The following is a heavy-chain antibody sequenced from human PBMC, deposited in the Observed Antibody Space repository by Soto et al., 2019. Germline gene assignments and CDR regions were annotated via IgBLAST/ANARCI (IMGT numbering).Heavy chain of an antibody. Sequence: SETLSLTCAVSGYSISSGYYWGWIRQPPGKGLEWIGSMFHSGSTYYNPSLKSRVTISVDTSKNQFSLKLSSVTAADTAVYYCARGHIVVVPTVGWFDPWGHGTLVTVSS. CDR3: ARGHIVVVPTVGWFDP. V-gene: IGHV4-38-2*01. CDR1: GYSISSGYY. CDR2: MFHSGST. D-gene: IGHD2-2*01. J-gene: IGHJ5*02.